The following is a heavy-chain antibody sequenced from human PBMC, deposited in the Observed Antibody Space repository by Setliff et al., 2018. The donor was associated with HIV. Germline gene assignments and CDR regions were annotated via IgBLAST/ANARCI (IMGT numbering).Heavy chain of an antibody. D-gene: IGHD2-15*01. CDR3: AKRATATAPFDY. V-gene: IGHV3-48*03. Sequence: LRLSCSASGFTFSIHEMNWFRQSPGKGLEWLAYISATSGTIFYADSVKGRFTISRDNAQKSVYLQVNSLRVEDTAVYYCAKRATATAPFDYWGQGTLVTVS. CDR1: GFTFSIHE. J-gene: IGHJ4*02. CDR2: ISATSGTI.